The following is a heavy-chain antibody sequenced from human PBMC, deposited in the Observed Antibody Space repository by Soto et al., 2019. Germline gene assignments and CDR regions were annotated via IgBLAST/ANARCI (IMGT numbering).Heavy chain of an antibody. J-gene: IGHJ4*02. V-gene: IGHV3-13*01. D-gene: IGHD2-2*01. CDR1: GFTFSNYD. CDR2: IGTAGDT. Sequence: GGSLRLSCAASGFTFSNYDMHWVRQVTGKGLEWVSTIGTAGDTYYPGSVKGRFTISRDNSKNTLYLQMNSLRAEDTAVYYCARDVRYCSSTSCYGGVGYWGQGTLVTVSS. CDR3: ARDVRYCSSTSCYGGVGY.